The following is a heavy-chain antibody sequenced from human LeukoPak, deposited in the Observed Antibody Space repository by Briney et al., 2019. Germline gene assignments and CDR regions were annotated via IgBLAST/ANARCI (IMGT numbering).Heavy chain of an antibody. CDR2: ISAYNGNT. V-gene: IGHV1-18*01. Sequence: ASVKVSCKASGYTFTSYGISWVRQAPGQGLEWMGWISAYNGNTNYAQKLQGRVTMPTDTSTSTAYMELRSLRSDDTAVYYCARYGDNDYVWGSHRYTSFDYWGQGTLVTVSS. D-gene: IGHD3-16*02. J-gene: IGHJ4*02. CDR1: GYTFTSYG. CDR3: ARYGDNDYVWGSHRYTSFDY.